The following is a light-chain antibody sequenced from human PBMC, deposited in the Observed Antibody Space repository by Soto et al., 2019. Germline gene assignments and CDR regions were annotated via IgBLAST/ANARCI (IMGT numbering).Light chain of an antibody. V-gene: IGLV1-44*01. CDR1: SSNIGINT. CDR3: AAWDDSLNGPV. CDR2: RTN. Sequence: QSVLTQPPSVSATPGQRVSISCSGGSSNIGINTVNWYQQLPGTAPKILIYRTNQRPSGVPDRFSGSRSGTSASLAISGLQSEDEATYHCAAWDDSLNGPVFGGGTKLTVL. J-gene: IGLJ2*01.